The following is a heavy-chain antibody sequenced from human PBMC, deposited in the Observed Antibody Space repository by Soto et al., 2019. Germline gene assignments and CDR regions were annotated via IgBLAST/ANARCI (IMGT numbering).Heavy chain of an antibody. V-gene: IGHV3-30*18. CDR1: GFTFSSYG. D-gene: IGHD3-22*01. Sequence: GGSLRLSCAASGFTFSSYGMHWVRQAPGKGLEWVAVISYDGSNKYYADSVKGRFTISRDNSKNTLYLQMNSLRAEDTAVYYCAKDLDYYDSSGYRFGGQGTLVTVSS. CDR3: AKDLDYYDSSGYRF. CDR2: ISYDGSNK. J-gene: IGHJ4*02.